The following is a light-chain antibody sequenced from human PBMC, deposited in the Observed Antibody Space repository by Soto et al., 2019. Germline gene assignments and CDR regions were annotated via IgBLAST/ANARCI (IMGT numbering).Light chain of an antibody. J-gene: IGKJ1*01. Sequence: DIQMTQSPSSLSASVGDRVTITCQASQEISNYLNWYQQKAGKAPKLLIYDASNLETGVPSRFSGSGSVTDFTFTISSLQPEYSATYYCQPYYNSPRTFGQGTNVEIK. CDR3: QPYYNSPRT. CDR1: QEISNY. CDR2: DAS. V-gene: IGKV1-33*01.